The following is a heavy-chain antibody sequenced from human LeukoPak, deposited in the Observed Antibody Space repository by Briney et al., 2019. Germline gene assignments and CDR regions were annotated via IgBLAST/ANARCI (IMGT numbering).Heavy chain of an antibody. V-gene: IGHV3-73*01. CDR3: TRNGDGYNLDY. J-gene: IGHJ4*02. D-gene: IGHD5-24*01. CDR2: IRSKANSYAT. CDR1: GFTFSGSA. Sequence: PGGSLKLSCAASGFTFSGSAMHWVRQASGKGLEWVGRIRSKANSYATAYAASVKGRFTISRDDSKNTAYLQMNSLKTEDTAVYYCTRNGDGYNLDYWGQGTLVTVSP.